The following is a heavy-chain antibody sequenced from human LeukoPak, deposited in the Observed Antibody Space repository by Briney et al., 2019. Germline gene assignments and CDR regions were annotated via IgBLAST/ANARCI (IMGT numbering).Heavy chain of an antibody. CDR1: GFTFDDYA. J-gene: IGHJ3*02. Sequence: PGRSLRLSCAASGFTFDDYAMHWVRQAPGKGLEWVSGISWNSGSMGYADSVKGRFTISRDNAKNSLYLQMNSLRAEDTALYYCAKDRRSLFDAFDIWGQGTMVTVSS. CDR3: AKDRRSLFDAFDI. D-gene: IGHD2-21*01. CDR2: ISWNSGSM. V-gene: IGHV3-9*01.